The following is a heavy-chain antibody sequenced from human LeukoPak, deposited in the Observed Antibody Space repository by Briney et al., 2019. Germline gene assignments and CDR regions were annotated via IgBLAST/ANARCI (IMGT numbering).Heavy chain of an antibody. CDR1: GYTFTSYG. CDR3: AREMDTAMADIGGDY. V-gene: IGHV1-18*01. Sequence: GASVKVSCKASGYTFTSYGISWVRQAPGQGLEWMGWISAYNGNTNYAQKLQGRVTMTTDTSTSTAYMELRSLRSDDTAVYYCAREMDTAMADIGGDYWGQGTLVTVSS. CDR2: ISAYNGNT. D-gene: IGHD5-18*01. J-gene: IGHJ4*02.